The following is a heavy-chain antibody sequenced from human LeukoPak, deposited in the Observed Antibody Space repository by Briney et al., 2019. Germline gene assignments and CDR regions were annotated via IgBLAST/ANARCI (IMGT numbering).Heavy chain of an antibody. V-gene: IGHV1-2*02. Sequence: ASVKVSCKASGYTFTGYYMHWVRQAPGQGLEWMGWINPNSGGTNYAQKFQGRVTMTRDTSISTAYMELSRLRSDDTAVYYCARGPGYRSTRNWFDPWGQGTLVTVSS. CDR3: ARGPGYRSTRNWFDP. CDR1: GYTFTGYY. CDR2: INPNSGGT. J-gene: IGHJ5*02. D-gene: IGHD6-13*01.